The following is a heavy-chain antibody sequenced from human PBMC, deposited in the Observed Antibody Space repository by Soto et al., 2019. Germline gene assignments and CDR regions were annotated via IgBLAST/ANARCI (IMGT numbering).Heavy chain of an antibody. J-gene: IGHJ6*02. Sequence: LETLSLTCTVSGGSISSYYWSWIRQPPGKGLEWIGYIYYSGSTNYNPSLKSRVTISVDTSKNQFSLKLSSVTAADTAVYYCARGWGAFGYYYYGMDVWGQGTTVTVSS. D-gene: IGHD1-26*01. CDR2: IYYSGST. CDR3: ARGWGAFGYYYYGMDV. V-gene: IGHV4-59*01. CDR1: GGSISSYY.